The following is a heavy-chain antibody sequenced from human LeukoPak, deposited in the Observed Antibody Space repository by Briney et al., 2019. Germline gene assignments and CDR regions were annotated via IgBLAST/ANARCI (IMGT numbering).Heavy chain of an antibody. CDR2: ITATSSST. V-gene: IGHV3-23*01. CDR1: GFTFSSYG. J-gene: IGHJ5*02. D-gene: IGHD6-19*01. CDR3: ARDAIAVAGSNWFDP. Sequence: PGGSLRLSCAASGFTFSSYGMSWVRQAPGKGLEWVSAITATSSSTHDADSVQGRFTISRDNSKNTLYLQMNSLRAEDTAVYYCARDAIAVAGSNWFDPWGQGTLVTVSS.